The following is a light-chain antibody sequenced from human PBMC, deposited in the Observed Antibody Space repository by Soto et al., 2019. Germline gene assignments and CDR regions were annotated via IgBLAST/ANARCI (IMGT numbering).Light chain of an antibody. CDR2: DVS. CDR1: QSISNW. V-gene: IGKV1-5*01. J-gene: IGKJ3*01. Sequence: DIQMTQSPSTLSASVGDRFTITCRASQSISNWLAWYRMKPGRAPKLLIYDVSSLESGVASKFSGSGSGTEFTLTIISLQPNDFATYYCQQYNTYLTFGPRTNVDI. CDR3: QQYNTYLT.